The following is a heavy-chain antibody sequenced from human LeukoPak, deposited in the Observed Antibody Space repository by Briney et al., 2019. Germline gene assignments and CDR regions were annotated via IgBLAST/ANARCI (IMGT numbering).Heavy chain of an antibody. Sequence: GGSLKLSCAASGFSFSGSAPHWVRQAPGKGLEWVGRIRSRANGYTTAYGASMKGRFTISRDDSKRTAYVQMNSLKIEDTAVYYCTRLGGGDAFDIWGPGTMVTVSS. J-gene: IGHJ3*02. CDR2: IRSRANGYTT. CDR3: TRLGGGDAFDI. V-gene: IGHV3-73*01. CDR1: GFSFSGSA.